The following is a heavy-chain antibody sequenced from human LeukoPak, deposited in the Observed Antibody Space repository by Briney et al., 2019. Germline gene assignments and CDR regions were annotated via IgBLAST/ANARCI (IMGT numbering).Heavy chain of an antibody. CDR2: ISSSSGII. D-gene: IGHD3-10*01. J-gene: IGHJ4*02. Sequence: GGSLRLSCAASGFSFTTYNMNWVRQAPGKGLEWISYISSSSGIIYDADSVKGRFTISRGNAKNSLYLQMNSLRAEDTAVYYCARDFRYGSVTESWGQGTLVTVSS. CDR1: GFSFTTYN. CDR3: ARDFRYGSVTES. V-gene: IGHV3-48*01.